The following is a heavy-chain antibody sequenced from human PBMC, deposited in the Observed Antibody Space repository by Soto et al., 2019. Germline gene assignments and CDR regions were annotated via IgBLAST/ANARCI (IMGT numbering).Heavy chain of an antibody. CDR3: ARVDWNYARVSYEWFDP. D-gene: IGHD1-7*01. J-gene: IGHJ5*02. Sequence: GASVKVSCKASGYTFTSYGISWVRQAPGQGLEWMGWISAYNGNTNYAQKLQGRVTMTTDTSTSTAYMELRSLRSDDTAVYYCARVDWNYARVSYEWFDPWGQGTLVTVSS. CDR2: ISAYNGNT. CDR1: GYTFTSYG. V-gene: IGHV1-18*01.